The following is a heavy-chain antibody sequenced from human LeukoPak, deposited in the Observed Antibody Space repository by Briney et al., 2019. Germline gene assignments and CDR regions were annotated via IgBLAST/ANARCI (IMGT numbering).Heavy chain of an antibody. J-gene: IGHJ6*03. CDR2: INPSGGST. CDR1: GYLFTSHG. Sequence: ASVKVSCKTSGYLFTSHGITWVRQAPGQGLELMGVINPSGGSTSHAQKFQGRVTLTRDMSTSTVYMELSSLRSEDTAVFYCARGRSISSGWLVSEAMSTSYYMDVWGKGTTVTVSS. V-gene: IGHV1-46*01. CDR3: ARGRSISSGWLVSEAMSTSYYMDV. D-gene: IGHD6-19*01.